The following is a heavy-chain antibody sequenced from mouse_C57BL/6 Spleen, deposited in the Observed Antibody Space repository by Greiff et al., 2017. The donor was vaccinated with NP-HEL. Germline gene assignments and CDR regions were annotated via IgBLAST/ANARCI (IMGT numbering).Heavy chain of an antibody. CDR2: IDPETGGT. CDR3: TRSVDYDGYAMDY. J-gene: IGHJ4*01. D-gene: IGHD2-4*01. CDR1: GYTFTDYE. Sequence: VKLMESGAELVRPGASVTLSCKASGYTFTDYEMHWVKQTPVHGLEWIGAIDPETGGTAYNQKFKGKAILTADKSSSTAYMELRSLTSEDSAVYYCTRSVDYDGYAMDYWGQGTSVTVSS. V-gene: IGHV1-15*01.